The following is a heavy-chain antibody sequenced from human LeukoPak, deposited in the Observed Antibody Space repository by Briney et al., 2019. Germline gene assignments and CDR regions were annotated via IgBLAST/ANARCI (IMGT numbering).Heavy chain of an antibody. D-gene: IGHD6-6*01. V-gene: IGHV1-18*01. CDR3: ARDRSSSSY. J-gene: IGHJ4*02. CDR2: ISAYNGIT. Sequence: ASVTVSCKASGYAFTNYGISWVRQAPGQGLEWMGWISAYNGITNYAQKFQGRVTMTTDTSTSTAYMELRSMTSDDSAVYYCARDRSSSSYWGQGTLVTVSS. CDR1: GYAFTNYG.